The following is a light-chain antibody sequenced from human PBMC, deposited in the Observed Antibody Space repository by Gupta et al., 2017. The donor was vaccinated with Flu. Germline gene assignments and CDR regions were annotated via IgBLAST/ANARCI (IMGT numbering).Light chain of an antibody. Sequence: EIVLTQSPGTLSLSPGERATLFFRASQSVSSSYLAGYQQKPGQAPRLLIYGASSRATGFPDGFRGSGSGTDFPLTISSLELEDFAVYSGQQYGSSPWTFGKGPRWKSN. CDR3: QQYGSSPWT. V-gene: IGKV3-20*01. J-gene: IGKJ1*01. CDR2: GAS. CDR1: QSVSSSY.